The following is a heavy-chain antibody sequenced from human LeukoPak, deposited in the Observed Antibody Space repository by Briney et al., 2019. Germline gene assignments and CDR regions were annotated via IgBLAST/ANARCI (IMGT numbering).Heavy chain of an antibody. Sequence: SETLSLTCTVSGGSISSGTYYWSWIRQPPGKGLEWIGYIYHSGSTYYNPSLKSRVTISVDRSKNQFSLKLSSVTAADTAVYYCARDVAVGGAIFGLVDYWGQGTLVTVSS. CDR2: IYHSGST. J-gene: IGHJ4*02. V-gene: IGHV4-30-2*01. CDR3: ARDVAVGGAIFGLVDY. CDR1: GGSISSGTYY. D-gene: IGHD3-3*01.